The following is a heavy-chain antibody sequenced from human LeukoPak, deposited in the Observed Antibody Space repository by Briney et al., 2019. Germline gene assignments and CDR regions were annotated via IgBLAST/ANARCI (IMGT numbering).Heavy chain of an antibody. D-gene: IGHD1-14*01. CDR3: ATETIGRHYDY. CDR2: IGPTGTDR. V-gene: IGHV3-21*01. J-gene: IGHJ4*02. CDR1: GFTFSSCG. Sequence: KPGGSLRLSCAASGFTFSSCGFNWVRQAPGKGLEWVSSIGPTGTDRYYADSVRGRFTISRDNAKNSMYLQMDSLRDEDTPVYYCATETIGRHYDYWGQGTLLTVSS.